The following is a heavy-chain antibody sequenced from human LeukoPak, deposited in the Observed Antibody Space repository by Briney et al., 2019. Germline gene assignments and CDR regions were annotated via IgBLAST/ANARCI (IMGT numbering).Heavy chain of an antibody. V-gene: IGHV3-21*05. CDR3: ARHFAYSSSSYFDY. J-gene: IGHJ4*02. D-gene: IGHD6-6*01. CDR2: ISSPSTNI. CDR1: GFIFTSYS. Sequence: GGSLRLSCAASGFIFTSYSMNWVRQAPGKGLEWVSYISSPSTNIYYVDSVKGRFTISRDNAKNSLYLQMNSLRAEDTAVYYCARHFAYSSSSYFDYWGQGSLVTVSS.